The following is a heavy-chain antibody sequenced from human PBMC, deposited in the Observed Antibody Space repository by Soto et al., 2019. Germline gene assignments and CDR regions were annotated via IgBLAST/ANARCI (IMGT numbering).Heavy chain of an antibody. CDR2: ISAYNGNT. Sequence: QVQLVQSGAEVKKPGASVKVSCKASGYTFTSYGISWVRQAPGQGLEWMGWISAYNGNTNYAQKLQGRVTMTTDTSTSPAYMELRSLRSDDTAVYYCAYFHASPAQPGYYYGMDVWGQGTTVTVSS. D-gene: IGHD2-2*01. CDR3: AYFHASPAQPGYYYGMDV. J-gene: IGHJ6*02. V-gene: IGHV1-18*01. CDR1: GYTFTSYG.